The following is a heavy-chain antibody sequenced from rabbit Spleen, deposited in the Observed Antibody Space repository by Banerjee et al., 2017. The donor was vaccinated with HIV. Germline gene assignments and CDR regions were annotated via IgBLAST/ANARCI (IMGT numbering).Heavy chain of an antibody. CDR2: IDTGSSGFT. J-gene: IGHJ6*01. CDR1: GVSFSSSSY. D-gene: IGHD1-1*01. CDR3: ARDTSSSFSSYGMDL. Sequence: QSLEESGGDLVKPGASLTLTCTASGVSFSSSSYMSWVRQAPGKGLEWIACIDTGSSGFTYFATWAKGRFTCSKTSSTTVTLQVTRLTAADTATYFCARDTSSSFSSYGMDLLGPGTLVTVS. V-gene: IGHV1S40*01.